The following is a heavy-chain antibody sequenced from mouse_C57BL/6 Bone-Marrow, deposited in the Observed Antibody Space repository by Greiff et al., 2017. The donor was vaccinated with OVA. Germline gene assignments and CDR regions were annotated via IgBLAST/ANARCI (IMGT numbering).Heavy chain of an antibody. CDR3: AAGGNDYDGVDY. J-gene: IGHJ2*01. D-gene: IGHD2-4*01. CDR1: GYTFTSYW. CDR2: IYPSDSET. Sequence: VQLQQPGAELVRPGSSVKLSCKASGYTFTSYWMDWVKQRPGQGLEWIGNIYPSDSETHYNQKFKDKATLTVDKSSNTAYMQLSSLTSEDSAVYYCAAGGNDYDGVDYWGQGTTLTVSS. V-gene: IGHV1-61*01.